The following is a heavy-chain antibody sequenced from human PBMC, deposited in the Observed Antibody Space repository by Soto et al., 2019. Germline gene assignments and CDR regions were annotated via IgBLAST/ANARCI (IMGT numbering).Heavy chain of an antibody. D-gene: IGHD6-19*01. CDR3: ARLHLIAVADNPYFDY. Sequence: GESLKISCKGSGYTFTNYWIGWVRQMPGKGLEWVGIIYPGDSDTTYSPSFQGQVTISADKSISTAYLQWSSLKASDTAMYYCARLHLIAVADNPYFDYWGQGTLVTVSS. CDR2: IYPGDSDT. J-gene: IGHJ4*02. V-gene: IGHV5-51*01. CDR1: GYTFTNYW.